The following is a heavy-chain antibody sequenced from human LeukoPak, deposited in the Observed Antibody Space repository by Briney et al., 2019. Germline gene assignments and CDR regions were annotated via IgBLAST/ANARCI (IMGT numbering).Heavy chain of an antibody. CDR1: GFNFSSYE. D-gene: IGHD1-26*01. CDR2: ISSSGSNT. J-gene: IGHJ6*03. CDR3: ARDIGGYYMDV. V-gene: IGHV3-48*03. Sequence: GGSLRLSCAASGFNFSSYEMNWVRQAPGKGLEWVSYISSSGSNTYYADSVKGRFTISRDSAKNSLFLQMNSLRVEDTALYYCARDIGGYYMDVWGKGTTVTVSS.